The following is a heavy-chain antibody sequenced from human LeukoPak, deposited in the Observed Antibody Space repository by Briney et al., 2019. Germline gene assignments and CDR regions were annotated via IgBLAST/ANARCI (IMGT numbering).Heavy chain of an antibody. CDR2: ISSSSTTI. CDR3: ATGLHYDYVWGNYRYSIDS. V-gene: IGHV3-48*01. D-gene: IGHD3-16*02. Sequence: PGGSLRLSCAASGFTFSSYSMNWVRQAPGKGLEWVSYISSSSTTISYADSVKGRFTISRDNAKNSLYLQMNSLSAEDTAIYYCATGLHYDYVWGNYRYSIDSRGQGTLVTVSS. CDR1: GFTFSSYS. J-gene: IGHJ4*02.